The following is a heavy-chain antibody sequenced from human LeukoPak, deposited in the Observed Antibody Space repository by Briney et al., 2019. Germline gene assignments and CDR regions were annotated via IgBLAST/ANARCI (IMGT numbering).Heavy chain of an antibody. J-gene: IGHJ4*02. CDR1: GFTFSSYS. V-gene: IGHV3-21*04. Sequence: GGSLRLSCAASGFTFSSYSMNWVRQAPGKGLEWVSSISSSSSYIYYADSVKGRFTISRDNSKNTLYLQMNSLRAEDTAVYYCAKIPDYYGSGHYFDYWGQGTLVTVSS. CDR2: ISSSSSYI. CDR3: AKIPDYYGSGHYFDY. D-gene: IGHD3-10*01.